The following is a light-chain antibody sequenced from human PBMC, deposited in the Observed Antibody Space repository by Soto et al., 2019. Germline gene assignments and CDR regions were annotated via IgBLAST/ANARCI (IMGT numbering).Light chain of an antibody. V-gene: IGLV2-8*01. CDR2: EVS. J-gene: IGLJ2*01. Sequence: QSVLTQPPSASGSPGQSVTISCTGTSSDVGGYNYVSWYQQHPGKAPKLMIYEVSKRPSGVPDRFSGSKSGNTASLTVSGLQAEDEADYHCSSHAGSSVVFGGGTKVTVL. CDR3: SSHAGSSVV. CDR1: SSDVGGYNY.